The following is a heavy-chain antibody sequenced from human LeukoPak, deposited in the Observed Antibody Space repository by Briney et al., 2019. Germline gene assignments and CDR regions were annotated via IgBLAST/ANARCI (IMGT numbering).Heavy chain of an antibody. V-gene: IGHV4-34*01. J-gene: IGHJ4*02. CDR2: IXHHGRT. CDR1: GGSFXSXX. CDR3: VSGLWEVPGCH. Sequence: SETLSLTCAVSGGSFXSXXXXXXXXPPGXXRXGIGEIXHHGRTHYTPSLKSRVPISIDTSKNQFSLRLSSVTAADTAVYYCVSGLWEVPGCHWGQGTLVTVSS. D-gene: IGHD1-26*01.